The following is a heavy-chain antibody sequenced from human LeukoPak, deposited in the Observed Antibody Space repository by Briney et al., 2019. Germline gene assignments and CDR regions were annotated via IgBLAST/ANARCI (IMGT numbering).Heavy chain of an antibody. Sequence: GGSLRLSCAASGFTFTSYSMSWVRQAPGKGLEWVSGTSDRGDYTYYADSVKGRFTVSRDSSKNTLFLQMNSLRAEDTALYFCARKAQYNGHYPLDYWGQGTLVTVSS. D-gene: IGHD1-7*01. J-gene: IGHJ4*02. CDR1: GFTFTSYS. V-gene: IGHV3-23*01. CDR2: TSDRGDYT. CDR3: ARKAQYNGHYPLDY.